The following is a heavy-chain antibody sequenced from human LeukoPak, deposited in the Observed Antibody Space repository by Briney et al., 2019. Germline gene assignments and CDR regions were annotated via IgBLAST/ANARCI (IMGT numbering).Heavy chain of an antibody. CDR2: IYYSGIT. CDR1: SGSISSYF. Sequence: PSETLSLTCTVSSGSISSYFWNWVRQPPGKGMEWIGYIYYSGITNYNPSLKSRVTISVDTSKNQFSLKLTSVTAADTAVYYCARGTAAALEYWGQGTLVTVSS. J-gene: IGHJ4*02. D-gene: IGHD6-13*01. CDR3: ARGTAAALEY. V-gene: IGHV4-59*08.